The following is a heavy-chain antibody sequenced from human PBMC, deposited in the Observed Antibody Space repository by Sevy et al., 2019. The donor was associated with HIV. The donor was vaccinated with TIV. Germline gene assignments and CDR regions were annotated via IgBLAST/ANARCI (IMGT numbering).Heavy chain of an antibody. Sequence: SETLSLTCTVSGGSITSLYWNWIRQPPGKGLEWIPNIYYNGHINYNPSLKIRVTLSLDTSKNQFSLRLSSATAADTAMYYCAGENAWGRGYSWGQGTLVTVSS. D-gene: IGHD1-26*01. V-gene: IGHV4-59*11. J-gene: IGHJ4*02. CDR3: AGENAWGRGYS. CDR1: GGSITSLY. CDR2: IYYNGHI.